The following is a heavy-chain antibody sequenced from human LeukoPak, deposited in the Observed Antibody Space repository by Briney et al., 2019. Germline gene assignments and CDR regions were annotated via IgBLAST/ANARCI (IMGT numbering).Heavy chain of an antibody. Sequence: EASVKVSCKASGGTFSSYAISWVRQAPGQGLEWMGGIIPIFGTANYAQKFQGRVTITADKSTSTAYMELSRLRSDDTAVYYCARGPPYYYYYMDVWGKGTTVTVSS. CDR1: GGTFSSYA. V-gene: IGHV1-69*06. CDR3: ARGPPYYYYYMDV. J-gene: IGHJ6*03. CDR2: IIPIFGTA.